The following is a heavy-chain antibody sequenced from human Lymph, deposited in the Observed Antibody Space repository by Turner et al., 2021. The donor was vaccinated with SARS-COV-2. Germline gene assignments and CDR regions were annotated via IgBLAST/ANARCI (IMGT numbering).Heavy chain of an antibody. CDR1: GGPMKSNH. Sequence: QVQLQESGPRLVKPVEPLSLTCTVAGGPMKSNHWSWIRQPPGKRLEWIGYICYRGSTNYNPSLKSRVTISVDTSKNQFSLKQTSVTAADTAIYYCARESVNNWVDPWGQGILVTVSS. CDR3: ARESVNNWVDP. J-gene: IGHJ5*02. CDR2: ICYRGST. V-gene: IGHV4-59*13.